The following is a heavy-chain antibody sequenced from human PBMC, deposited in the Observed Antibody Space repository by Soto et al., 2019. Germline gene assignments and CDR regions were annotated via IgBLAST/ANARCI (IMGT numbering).Heavy chain of an antibody. Sequence: SETLSLTCTVSGGSISSYYWSWIRQPPGKGLEWIGYIYYSGSTNYNPSLKSRVAISVDTSKNQFSLKLSSVTAADTAVYYCARLTGYNWNPPLDYWGQGTLVTVSS. CDR3: ARLTGYNWNPPLDY. CDR2: IYYSGST. D-gene: IGHD1-20*01. V-gene: IGHV4-59*08. J-gene: IGHJ4*02. CDR1: GGSISSYY.